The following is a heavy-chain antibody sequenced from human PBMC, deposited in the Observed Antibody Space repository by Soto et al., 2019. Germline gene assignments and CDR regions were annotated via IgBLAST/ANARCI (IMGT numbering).Heavy chain of an antibody. J-gene: IGHJ4*02. V-gene: IGHV4-61*01. Sequence: ETLSLTCTASGGSVSSGSYYWSWIRQPPGKGLEWIGYIYYSGSTNYNPSLKSRVTISVDTSKNQFSLKLSSVTAADTAVYYCARGQTGYSSSWAIDYWGQGTLVTVSS. D-gene: IGHD6-13*01. CDR1: GGSVSSGSYY. CDR3: ARGQTGYSSSWAIDY. CDR2: IYYSGST.